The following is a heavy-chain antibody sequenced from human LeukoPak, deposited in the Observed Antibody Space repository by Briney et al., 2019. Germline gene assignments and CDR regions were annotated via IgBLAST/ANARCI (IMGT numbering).Heavy chain of an antibody. CDR1: GFTFSSYG. J-gene: IGHJ4*02. Sequence: GGSLRLSCAASGFTFSSYGIHWVRRAPGKGLEWVAFIQYDGSNKYYADSVKGRFTISRDNSKNTLYLQMNSLRAEDTAVYYCAKDSSGGYGDYYLDYWGQGTLVTVSS. CDR2: IQYDGSNK. V-gene: IGHV3-30*02. D-gene: IGHD4-17*01. CDR3: AKDSSGGYGDYYLDY.